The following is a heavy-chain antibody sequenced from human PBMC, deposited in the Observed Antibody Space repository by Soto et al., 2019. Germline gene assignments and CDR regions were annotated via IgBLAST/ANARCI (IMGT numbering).Heavy chain of an antibody. CDR3: ATRYDFGNWFDP. D-gene: IGHD3-3*01. V-gene: IGHV4-34*01. CDR2: INHGGRT. Sequence: SETLSLTCAVYAESFSGYYWVWIRQPPGKGLEWIGEINHGGRTNYNPSLKSRLTISRDTSKNQISLRLTSVTAADTAVYYCATRYDFGNWFDPWGQGALVTVSS. CDR1: AESFSGYY. J-gene: IGHJ5*02.